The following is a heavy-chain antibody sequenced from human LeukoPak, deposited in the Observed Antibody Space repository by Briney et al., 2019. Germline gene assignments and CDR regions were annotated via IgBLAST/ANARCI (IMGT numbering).Heavy chain of an antibody. CDR3: ARVDTAMVHLDV. J-gene: IGHJ6*04. Sequence: SETLSLTCAVSGYSISSGYYWGWIRQAPGKGLEWIGSIYHSGSTYYNPSLKSRVTISVDTSKNQFSLKLSSVTAADTAVYYCARVDTAMVHLDVWGKGTTVTVSS. CDR1: GYSISSGYY. CDR2: IYHSGST. D-gene: IGHD5-18*01. V-gene: IGHV4-38-2*01.